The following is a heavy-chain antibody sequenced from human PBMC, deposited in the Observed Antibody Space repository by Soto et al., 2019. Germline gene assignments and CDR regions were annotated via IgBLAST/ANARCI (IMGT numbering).Heavy chain of an antibody. CDR1: GFMFSNYP. CDR3: TRDVVASIPPGADY. J-gene: IGHJ4*02. Sequence: EVQLLASGGDLVRPGGSRRLSCAGSGFMFSNYPMSWVRQAPGKGPEWVAAIKAAGGDTYYAESVKGRFTISRDNFNDMLYLQMNSLTVEDTAMYYCTRDVVASIPPGADYWGQGTLVTVSS. CDR2: IKAAGGDT. D-gene: IGHD5-12*01. V-gene: IGHV3-23*01.